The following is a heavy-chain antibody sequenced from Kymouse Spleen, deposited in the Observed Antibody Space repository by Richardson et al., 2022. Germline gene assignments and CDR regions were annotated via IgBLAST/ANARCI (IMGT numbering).Heavy chain of an antibody. D-gene: IGHD3-3*01. CDR3: ARDDTIFGVVPFLYYYYGMDV. J-gene: IGHJ6*02. CDR1: GYTFTSYG. V-gene: IGHV1-18*01. CDR2: ISAYNGNT. Sequence: QVQLVQSGAEVKKPGASVKVSCKASGYTFTSYGISWVRQAPGQGLEWMGWISAYNGNTNYAQKLQGRVTMTTDTSTSTAYMELRSLRSDDTAVYYCARDDTIFGVVPFLYYYYGMDVWGQGTTVTVSS.